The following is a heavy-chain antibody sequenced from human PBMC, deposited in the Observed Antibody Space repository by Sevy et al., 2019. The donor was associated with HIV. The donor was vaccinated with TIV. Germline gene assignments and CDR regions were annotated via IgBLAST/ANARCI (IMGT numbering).Heavy chain of an antibody. D-gene: IGHD3-10*01. J-gene: IGHJ4*02. V-gene: IGHV3-23*01. CDR1: GFTFSSYA. CDR2: ISGSGGST. CDR3: AGDYYGSGNYYKPFDY. Sequence: GGSLRLSCAASGFTFSSYAMSWVRQAPGKGLEWVSAISGSGGSTDYADSMKGRFTISRDNSKNTLYLQMNSLRAEDTAVYYCAGDYYGSGNYYKPFDYWGQGTLVTVSS.